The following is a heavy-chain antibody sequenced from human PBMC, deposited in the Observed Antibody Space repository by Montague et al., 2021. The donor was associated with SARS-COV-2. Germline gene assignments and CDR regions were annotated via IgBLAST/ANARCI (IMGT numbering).Heavy chain of an antibody. V-gene: IGHV3-30-3*01. CDR2: ISYDGSNK. J-gene: IGHJ5*02. CDR1: EFTFSSYA. D-gene: IGHD3-22*01. CDR3: ARDLEYYYDSSGYQT. Sequence: SLRLSCAASEFTFSSYAMHWVRQAPGKGLEWVAVISYDGSNKYYADSVKGRFTISRDNSKNTLYLQMNSLRAEDTAVYYCARDLEYYYDSSGYQTWGQGTLVTVSS.